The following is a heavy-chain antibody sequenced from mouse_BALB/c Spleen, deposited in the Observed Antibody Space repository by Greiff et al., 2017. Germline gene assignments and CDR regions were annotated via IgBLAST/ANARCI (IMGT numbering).Heavy chain of an antibody. CDR1: GYTFSSYW. Sequence: LQESGAELMKPGASVKISCKATGYTFSSYWIEWVKQRPGHGLEWIGEILPGSGSTNYNEKFKGKATFTADTSSNTAYMQLSSLTSEDSAVYYCARLNYGYDGGFADWGQGTLVTVSA. CDR2: ILPGSGST. CDR3: ARLNYGYDGGFAD. V-gene: IGHV1-9*01. D-gene: IGHD2-2*01. J-gene: IGHJ3*01.